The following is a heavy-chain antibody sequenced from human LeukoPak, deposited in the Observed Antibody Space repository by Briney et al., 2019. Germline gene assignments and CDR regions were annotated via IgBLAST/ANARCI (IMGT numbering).Heavy chain of an antibody. CDR3: AREAVADFDY. D-gene: IGHD6-19*01. Sequence: GGSLRLSCAASGFTFSSYAMHWVRQAPGKGLEWVAVISYDGSNKYYADSVKGRFTISRDNSKNALYLQMNSLRAEDTAVYYCAREAVADFDYWGQGTLVTVSS. J-gene: IGHJ4*02. V-gene: IGHV3-30-3*01. CDR1: GFTFSSYA. CDR2: ISYDGSNK.